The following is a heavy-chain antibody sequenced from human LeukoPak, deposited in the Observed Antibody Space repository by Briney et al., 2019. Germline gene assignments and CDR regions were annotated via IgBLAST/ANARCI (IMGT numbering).Heavy chain of an antibody. CDR2: IYSDGTT. J-gene: IGHJ3*02. D-gene: IGHD1-26*01. V-gene: IGHV3-53*01. CDR1: GFTVRSNY. CDR3: ARDLREHGVFDI. Sequence: GGSLRLSCAASGFTVRSNYMSWVRQAPGKGLEWVSEIYSDGTTYYAASVKGRFGISRDNSKNTVDLQMNSLRAEDTAVYYCARDLREHGVFDIWGQGTMVTVSS.